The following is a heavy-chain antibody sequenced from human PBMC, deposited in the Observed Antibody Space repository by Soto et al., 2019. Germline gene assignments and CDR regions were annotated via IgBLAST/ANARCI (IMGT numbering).Heavy chain of an antibody. Sequence: SETLSLTCTVSGGSVSSSSYYWGWIRQPPGKGLEWIGSIYYSGSTYYNPSLKSRVTISVDTSKNQFSLKLSSVTAADTAVYYCARLLGWFDPWGQGTLVTVSS. CDR1: GGSVSSSSYY. J-gene: IGHJ5*02. V-gene: IGHV4-39*01. CDR2: IYYSGST. CDR3: ARLLGWFDP.